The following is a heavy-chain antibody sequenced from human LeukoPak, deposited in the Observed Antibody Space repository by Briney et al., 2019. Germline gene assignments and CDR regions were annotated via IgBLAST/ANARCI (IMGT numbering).Heavy chain of an antibody. V-gene: IGHV4-30-4*01. J-gene: IGHJ4*02. CDR3: ARTGTPGGLDY. CDR2: IYYSGST. D-gene: IGHD1-1*01. CDR1: GGSTSSGDYY. Sequence: SETLSLTCTVSGGSTSSGDYYWSWIRQPPGKGLEWIGYIYYSGSTYYNPSLKSRVTISVDTSKNQFSLKLSSVTAADTAVYYCARTGTPGGLDYWGQGTLVTVSS.